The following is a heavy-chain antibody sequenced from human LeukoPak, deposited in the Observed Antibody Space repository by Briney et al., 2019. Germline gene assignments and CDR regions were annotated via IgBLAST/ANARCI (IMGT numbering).Heavy chain of an antibody. Sequence: GGSLRLSCAASGFTFDDYGMSWVRQGPGKGLEWVSAISVSGNTYHADSVKGRFTISRDSSKNTLYLQMNSLRAEDTAVYYCAKNWVTTIRFGYWGQGTLVTVSS. V-gene: IGHV3-23*01. CDR1: GFTFDDYG. CDR2: ISVSGNT. J-gene: IGHJ4*02. CDR3: AKNWVTTIRFGY. D-gene: IGHD4-17*01.